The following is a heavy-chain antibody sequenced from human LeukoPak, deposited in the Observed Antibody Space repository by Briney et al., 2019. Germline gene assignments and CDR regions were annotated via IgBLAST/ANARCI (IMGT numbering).Heavy chain of an antibody. J-gene: IGHJ4*02. V-gene: IGHV4-38-2*02. CDR2: IYHSGST. CDR1: GYSISSGSY. Sequence: SETLSLTCTVSGYSISSGSYWGWIRQPPGKGLEWIGSIYHSGSTYYNPSLKSRVTISVDTSKNQFSLKLSSVTAADTAVYYCARGDAGAKVGGYWGQGTLVTVSS. D-gene: IGHD1-26*01. CDR3: ARGDAGAKVGGY.